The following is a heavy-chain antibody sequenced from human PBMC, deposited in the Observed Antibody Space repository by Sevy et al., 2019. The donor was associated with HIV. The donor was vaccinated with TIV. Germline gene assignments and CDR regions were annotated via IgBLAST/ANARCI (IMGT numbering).Heavy chain of an antibody. CDR1: GFTFSIIY. CDR2: MKSKIDGGTI. J-gene: IGHJ3*02. D-gene: IGHD3-16*01. V-gene: IGHV3-15*01. CDR3: TTVGFPHWGSEAFDI. Sequence: GGSLRLSCAASGFTFSIIYMNWVRQSPGKGLEWVGGMKSKIDGGTIDYAAPVKDRFTMSRDDSKNTLYLQMNSLKADDTAVYYCTTVGFPHWGSEAFDIWGQGTMVTVSS.